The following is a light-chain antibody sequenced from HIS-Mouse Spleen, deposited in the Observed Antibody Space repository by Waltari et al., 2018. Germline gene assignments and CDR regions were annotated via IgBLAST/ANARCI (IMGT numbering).Light chain of an antibody. V-gene: IGLV3-1*01. CDR2: QDS. Sequence: SYELTQPPSVSVSPGQTASITCSGDKLGDKYACWYQQKPGQSPVLVIYQDSKRPSGIPERFSGSNSGNTATLTISGTQAMDEADYYCQAWDSSYSVFSGGTKLTVL. CDR1: KLGDKY. CDR3: QAWDSSYSV. J-gene: IGLJ2*01.